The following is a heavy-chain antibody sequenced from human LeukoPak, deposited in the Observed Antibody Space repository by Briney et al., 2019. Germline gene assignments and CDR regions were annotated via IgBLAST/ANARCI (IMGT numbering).Heavy chain of an antibody. Sequence: PGGSLRLSCVASGFTFSSYAMHWVRQAPGKGLEWVAVISYDGSNKYYADSVKGRFTISRDNSKNTLYLQMNSLRAEDTAMYYCARDRFYYDSSGPTWFDPWGQGTLVTVSS. J-gene: IGHJ5*02. CDR3: ARDRFYYDSSGPTWFDP. CDR2: ISYDGSNK. V-gene: IGHV3-30-3*01. D-gene: IGHD3-22*01. CDR1: GFTFSSYA.